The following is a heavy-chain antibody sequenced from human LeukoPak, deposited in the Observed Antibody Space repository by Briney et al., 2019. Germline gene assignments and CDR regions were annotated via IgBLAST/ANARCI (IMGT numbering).Heavy chain of an antibody. J-gene: IGHJ4*02. V-gene: IGHV3-7*01. CDR1: GFSFSSYW. CDR3: ARDRSGWYEPLDY. CDR2: IRKDGSEK. D-gene: IGHD6-19*01. Sequence: GGSLRLSCTASGFSFSSYWMSWVRQAPGKGLEWVANIRKDGSEKYYVDSVTGRFTISRDNAKNSLYLQMNSLRAEDTAVYYCARDRSGWYEPLDYWGQGTLVTVSS.